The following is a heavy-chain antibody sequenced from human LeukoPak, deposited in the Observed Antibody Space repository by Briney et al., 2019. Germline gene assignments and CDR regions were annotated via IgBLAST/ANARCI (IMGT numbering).Heavy chain of an antibody. J-gene: IGHJ4*02. Sequence: GGSLRLSCAASGFTFSSYAMSWVRQAPGKGLEWVSAISGSGGSTYYADSVKGRFTISRDNSKNTLYLQMNSLRAEDTAVYYCAKDRGGNVALWGNDYWGQGTLVTVSS. CDR1: GFTFSSYA. CDR2: ISGSGGST. CDR3: AKDRGGNVALWGNDY. V-gene: IGHV3-23*01. D-gene: IGHD3-16*01.